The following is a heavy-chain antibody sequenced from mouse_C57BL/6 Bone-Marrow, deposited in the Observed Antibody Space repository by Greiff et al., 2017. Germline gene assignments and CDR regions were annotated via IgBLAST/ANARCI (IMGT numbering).Heavy chain of an antibody. CDR2: INPYNGGT. CDR1: GYTFTDYY. J-gene: IGHJ4*01. V-gene: IGHV1-19*01. Sequence: VQLQQSGPVLVKPGASVKMSCKASGYTFTDYYMNWVKQSHGKSLEWIGVINPYNGGTSYNQKFKGKATLTVDKSSSTAYMELNSLTSEDSAVYYSAAITTVVDAYAMDYWGQGTSVTVSS. CDR3: AAITTVVDAYAMDY. D-gene: IGHD1-1*01.